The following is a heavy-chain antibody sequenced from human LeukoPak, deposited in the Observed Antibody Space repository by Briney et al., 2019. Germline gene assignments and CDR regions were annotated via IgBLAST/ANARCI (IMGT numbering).Heavy chain of an antibody. J-gene: IGHJ6*02. D-gene: IGHD5-12*01. Sequence: GGSLRLSCAASGFSLSDYWMNWVRQGPGKGLVHVSRIENDGSRTVYADSVKGRFTISRDDAKNTMYSQMNSLRAEDTAVYYCTRGGHKLDIETTRYYYGVDVWGQGTTVTVSS. CDR1: GFSLSDYW. V-gene: IGHV3-74*03. CDR2: IENDGSRT. CDR3: TRGGHKLDIETTRYYYGVDV.